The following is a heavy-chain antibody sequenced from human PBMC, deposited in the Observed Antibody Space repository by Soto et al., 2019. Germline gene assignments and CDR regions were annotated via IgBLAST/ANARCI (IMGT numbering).Heavy chain of an antibody. Sequence: GGSPGLSCAASGVTFRSYGIHWVRQAPGKGLEWVALIWFDGSKKYYVDSVKGRFAVSRDNSKNTLYLQMNSLRVEDTAVYYCARDRLVPYGYGMDVWGQGTTVTVSS. CDR2: IWFDGSKK. J-gene: IGHJ6*02. D-gene: IGHD2-2*01. V-gene: IGHV3-33*01. CDR1: GVTFRSYG. CDR3: ARDRLVPYGYGMDV.